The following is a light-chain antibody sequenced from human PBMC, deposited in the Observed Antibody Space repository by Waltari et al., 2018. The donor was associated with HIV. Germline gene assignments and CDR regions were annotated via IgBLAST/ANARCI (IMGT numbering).Light chain of an antibody. V-gene: IGKV3-15*01. J-gene: IGKJ4*01. Sequence: MGSQSVRSNLAWYQQKPGQAPRLLIYGASTRATGIPARFSGSGSGTEFTLTISSLQSEDSAVYYCQQYNNWPPKLTFGGGTKVEIK. CDR2: GAS. CDR1: QSVRSN. CDR3: QQYNNWPPKLT.